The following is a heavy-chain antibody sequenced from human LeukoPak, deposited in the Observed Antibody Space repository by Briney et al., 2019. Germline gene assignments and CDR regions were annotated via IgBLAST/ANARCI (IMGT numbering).Heavy chain of an antibody. CDR2: IIVDSGKT. J-gene: IGHJ4*02. V-gene: IGHV1-58*01. D-gene: IGHD3-10*01. Sequence: ASVKVSCKASGFTFSGSAVQWVRQARGQPLEWLGWIIVDSGKTQYQQRLQQRVTITRDMSTNTAYMELSSLTPEDTAVYYCAADSTPMVRGFLIAFAYWGQGAQVTVSS. CDR1: GFTFSGSA. CDR3: AADSTPMVRGFLIAFAY.